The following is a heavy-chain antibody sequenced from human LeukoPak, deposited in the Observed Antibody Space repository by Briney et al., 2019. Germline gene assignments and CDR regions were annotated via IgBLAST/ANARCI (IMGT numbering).Heavy chain of an antibody. CDR1: GFTFSSYG. Sequence: LSGGSLRLSCAAAGFTFSSYGMHWASQAPGKGLEWVAVISDDGSNKYYADSVKGRFTISRDNSKNTLYLQMNSLRAEDTAVYYCAKDTGSSWSDPWGQGTLVTVSS. D-gene: IGHD6-6*01. CDR2: ISDDGSNK. J-gene: IGHJ5*02. CDR3: AKDTGSSWSDP. V-gene: IGHV3-30*18.